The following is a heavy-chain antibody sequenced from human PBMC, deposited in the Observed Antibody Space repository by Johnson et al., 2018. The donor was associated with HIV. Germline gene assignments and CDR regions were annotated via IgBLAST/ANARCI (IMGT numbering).Heavy chain of an antibody. J-gene: IGHJ3*02. Sequence: QVQLVESGGGVVQPGRSLRLSCAASGFTFSSYAMHWVRQAPAKGLQWVAVISYDGSNKYYAASVKGRLTISRDNSKNTVYLQMSGLRVEDTAVYYCAKGLYYGGSGDYAFDMWGQGTMVTVSS. CDR2: ISYDGSNK. D-gene: IGHD2-21*01. V-gene: IGHV3-30*04. CDR1: GFTFSSYA. CDR3: AKGLYYGGSGDYAFDM.